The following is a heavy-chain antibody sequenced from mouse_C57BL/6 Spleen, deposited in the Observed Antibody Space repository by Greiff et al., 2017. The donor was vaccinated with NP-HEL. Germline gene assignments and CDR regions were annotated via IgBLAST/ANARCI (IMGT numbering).Heavy chain of an antibody. CDR2: IDPNSGGT. CDR3: ARSPHYDYGGFYYAMDY. Sequence: QVQLQQPGAELVKPGASVKLSCKASGYTFTSYWMHWVKQRPGRGLEWIGRIDPNSGGTKYNEKFKSKATLTVDKPSSTAYMQLSSLTSEDSAVYYCARSPHYDYGGFYYAMDYWGQGTSVTVSS. V-gene: IGHV1-72*01. J-gene: IGHJ4*01. D-gene: IGHD2-4*01. CDR1: GYTFTSYW.